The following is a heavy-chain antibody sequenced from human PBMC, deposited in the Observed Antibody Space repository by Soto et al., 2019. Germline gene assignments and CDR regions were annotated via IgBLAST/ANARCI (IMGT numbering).Heavy chain of an antibody. CDR2: INPNSGGT. D-gene: IGHD3-16*02. CDR3: ARNMITFGGVIANDAFDI. CDR1: GYTFTGYY. Sequence: ASVKVSCKASGYTFTGYYMHWVRQAPGQGLEWMGWINPNSGGTNYAQKFQGWVTMTRDTSISTAYMELSRLRSDDTAVYYCARNMITFGGVIANDAFDIWGQGTMVTVSS. V-gene: IGHV1-2*04. J-gene: IGHJ3*02.